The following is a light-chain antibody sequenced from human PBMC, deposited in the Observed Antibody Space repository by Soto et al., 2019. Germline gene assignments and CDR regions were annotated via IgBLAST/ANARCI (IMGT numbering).Light chain of an antibody. CDR2: EAS. J-gene: IGLJ2*01. V-gene: IGLV2-23*02. CDR1: SSDVGSYNL. Sequence: QSALTQPASVSGSTGQSITISCTGTSSDVGSYNLVSWYQQHPGKAPKLMIYEASELPSGISTRFSGSKSGNTASLTISGLQAEDEADYYCCSYAGSTTFMIFGGGTKLTV. CDR3: CSYAGSTTFMI.